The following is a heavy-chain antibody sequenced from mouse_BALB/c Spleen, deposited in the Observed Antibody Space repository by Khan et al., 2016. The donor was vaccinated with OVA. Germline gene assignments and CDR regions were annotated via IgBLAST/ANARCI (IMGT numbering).Heavy chain of an antibody. CDR2: INYSGTT. J-gene: IGHJ3*01. V-gene: IGHV3-2*02. CDR3: VRGRAY. CDR1: GYSITSDYA. Sequence: EVQLQESGPGLVKPSQSLSLTCTVSGYSITSDYAWNWIRQFPGNKLEWMGYINYSGTTSKKPSLKSRISITRDTYKNQFFLQLNSVTTADTATYYCVRGRAYWGQGTLVTVSA.